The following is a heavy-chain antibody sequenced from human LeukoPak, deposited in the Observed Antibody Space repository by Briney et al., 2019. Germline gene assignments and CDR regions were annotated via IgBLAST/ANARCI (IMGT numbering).Heavy chain of an antibody. D-gene: IGHD3-22*01. V-gene: IGHV1-69*04. CDR1: GGTFSSYA. J-gene: IGHJ4*02. Sequence: ASVKVSCKASGGTFSSYAISWVRQAPGQGLEWMGRIIPILGIANYAQKFQGRVTITADKSTSTAYMELSSLRSEDTAVYYCAREYDSSGYYTYYFDYWGQGTLVTVSS. CDR2: IIPILGIA. CDR3: AREYDSSGYYTYYFDY.